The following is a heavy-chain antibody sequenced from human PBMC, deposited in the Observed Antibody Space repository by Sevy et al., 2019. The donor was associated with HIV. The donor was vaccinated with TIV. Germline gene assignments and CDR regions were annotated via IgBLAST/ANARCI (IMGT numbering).Heavy chain of an antibody. CDR3: ARGRPDYYYGMDV. J-gene: IGHJ6*02. V-gene: IGHV4-59*01. Sequence: ETLSLTCTVSGDSISSYYWSWIRQPPGKGLEGIGYIYYSGSTNYNPSLKSRVTISKDTSKNQVSLKLTSVTAADTAVYYCARGRPDYYYGMDVWGQGTTVTVSS. CDR2: IYYSGST. CDR1: GDSISSYY.